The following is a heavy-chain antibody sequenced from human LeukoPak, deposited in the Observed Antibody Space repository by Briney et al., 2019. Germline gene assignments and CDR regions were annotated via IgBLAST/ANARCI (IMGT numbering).Heavy chain of an antibody. Sequence: NPSQTLSLTCAVSGGSISSGGYSWSWIRQPPGKGLEWIGCIYHSGSTYYNPSLKSRVTISVDRSKNQFSLKLSSVTAADTAVYYCARGGGSRGTWFDYWGQGTLVTVSS. CDR3: ARGGGSRGTWFDY. CDR1: GGSISSGGYS. D-gene: IGHD4-23*01. V-gene: IGHV4-30-2*01. J-gene: IGHJ4*02. CDR2: IYHSGST.